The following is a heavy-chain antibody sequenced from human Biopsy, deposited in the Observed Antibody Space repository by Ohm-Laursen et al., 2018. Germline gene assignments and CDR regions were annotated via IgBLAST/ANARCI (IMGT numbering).Heavy chain of an antibody. V-gene: IGHV1-8*01. D-gene: IGHD6-6*01. Sequence: GVPVKVSCKASGYSFSTYDVNWVRQARGQGLEWMGWMIPSSGKTGYAQRFQGRVTLTMNTSISTAYMELSGLRSEDTAVYFCARGYSRRVSIFEASIYWFDTWGQGTLVTVSS. CDR2: MIPSSGKT. J-gene: IGHJ5*02. CDR1: GYSFSTYD. CDR3: ARGYSRRVSIFEASIYWFDT.